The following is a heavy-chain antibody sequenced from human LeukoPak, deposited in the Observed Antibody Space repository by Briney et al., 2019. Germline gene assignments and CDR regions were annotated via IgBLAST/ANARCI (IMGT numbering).Heavy chain of an antibody. CDR1: GGTFSSYA. CDR2: IIPIFGTA. V-gene: IGHV1-69*05. Sequence: ASVKVSCKASGGTFSSYAISWVRQAPGQGLEWMGGIIPIFGTANYAKKFQGRVTITTDESTSTAYMELSSLRSEDTAVYYCARGVVVLPAAFGGYYFDYWGQGTLVTVSS. D-gene: IGHD2-2*01. J-gene: IGHJ4*02. CDR3: ARGVVVLPAAFGGYYFDY.